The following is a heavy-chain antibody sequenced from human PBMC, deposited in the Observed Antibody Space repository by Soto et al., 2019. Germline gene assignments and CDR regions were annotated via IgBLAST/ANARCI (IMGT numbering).Heavy chain of an antibody. CDR2: IYYSGST. D-gene: IGHD2-2*01. J-gene: IGHJ4*02. CDR3: AAAKQYPAPIDY. V-gene: IGHV4-31*03. CDR1: GGSISSGGYY. Sequence: PSETLSLTCTVSGGSISSGGYYWSWIRQHPGKGLEWIGYIYYSGSTYYNPSLKSRVTISVDTSKNQFSLKLSSVTAADTAVYYCAAAKQYPAPIDYWGQGTLVTVSS.